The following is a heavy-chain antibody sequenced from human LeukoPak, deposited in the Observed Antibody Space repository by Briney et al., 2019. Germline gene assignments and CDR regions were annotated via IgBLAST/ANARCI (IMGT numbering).Heavy chain of an antibody. CDR1: GGSISTYY. V-gene: IGHV4-59*01. CDR3: ARGTDNRLGLYYFDY. CDR2: IYHSGST. J-gene: IGHJ4*02. Sequence: PSETLSLTCTVSGGSISTYYWNWIRQPPGKGLEWIGYIYHSGSTNYNPSLKSRVTISVDTSKNQFSLKLSSVTAADTAVYYCARGTDNRLGLYYFDYWGQGTLVTVSS. D-gene: IGHD1-14*01.